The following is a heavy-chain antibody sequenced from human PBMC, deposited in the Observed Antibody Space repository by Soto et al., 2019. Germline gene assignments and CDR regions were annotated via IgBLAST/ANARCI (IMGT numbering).Heavy chain of an antibody. V-gene: IGHV3-23*01. J-gene: IGHJ4*02. CDR2: ISASGGST. CDR3: ATPGLGTGRYFFHD. CDR1: GFTSSSFA. D-gene: IGHD2-8*02. Sequence: EVQLLDSGGGLVQPGGALRLSCGASGFTSSSFAMRWVLQSPGKGLEWVSGISASGGSTYYADSVKGRFTIARDNSKNTLSLQMPSLRAEDTAVYYCATPGLGTGRYFFHDWGQGPLVTASS.